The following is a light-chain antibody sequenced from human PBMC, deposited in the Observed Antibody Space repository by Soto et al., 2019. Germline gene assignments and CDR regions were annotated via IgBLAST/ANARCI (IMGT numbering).Light chain of an antibody. CDR3: QQYNSYSWT. CDR2: DAS. V-gene: IGKV1-5*01. J-gene: IGKJ1*01. CDR1: ESISSW. Sequence: DIQMTQSPSPLSASVGDRVSITCRASESISSWFAWYQQTPGTAPKLLIYDASSLESGVPSRFSGSGSGTEFTLTISSLQPDDFATYYCQQYNSYSWTFGQGTKVDIK.